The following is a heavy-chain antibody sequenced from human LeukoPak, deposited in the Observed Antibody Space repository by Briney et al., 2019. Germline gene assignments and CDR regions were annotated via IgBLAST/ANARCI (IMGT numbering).Heavy chain of an antibody. D-gene: IGHD6-19*01. CDR1: GYTFTSYD. CDR3: ARERGSSGWYEEEWFDP. J-gene: IGHJ5*02. CDR2: MNPNSGNT. V-gene: IGHV1-8*01. Sequence: ASVKVSCKASGYTFTSYDINWVRQATGQGLEWMGWMNPNSGNTGYAQKFQGRVTMTRNTSISTAYMELSSLRSEDTAVYHCARERGSSGWYEEEWFDPWGQGTLVTVSS.